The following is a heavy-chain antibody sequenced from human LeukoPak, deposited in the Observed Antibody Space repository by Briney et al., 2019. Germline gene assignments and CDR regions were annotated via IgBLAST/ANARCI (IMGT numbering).Heavy chain of an antibody. V-gene: IGHV1-69*04. Sequence: SVTVSCKASGGTFSSYAISWVRQAPGQGLEWMGRIIPILGIANYAQKFQGRVTITADKSTSTAYMELSSLRSEDTAVYYCARDLRRIVVVVAATPGLWFDPWGQGTLVTVSS. CDR3: ARDLRRIVVVVAATPGLWFDP. J-gene: IGHJ5*02. CDR1: GGTFSSYA. D-gene: IGHD2-15*01. CDR2: IIPILGIA.